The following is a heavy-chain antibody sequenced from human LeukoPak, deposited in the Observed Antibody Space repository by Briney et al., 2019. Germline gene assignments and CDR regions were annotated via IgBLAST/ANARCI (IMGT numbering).Heavy chain of an antibody. CDR3: VKVDT. V-gene: IGHV3-23*01. D-gene: IGHD5-18*01. CDR1: GFTFSSYA. CDR2: ISGNGGAT. J-gene: IGHJ4*02. Sequence: GGSLRLSCAASGFTFSSYAMGWVRQAPGKGLEWVSAISGNGGATYYAESVKGRFTISRDNSKNTLYLQMDSLSAEDTAVYYCVKVDTWGQGTLVTVSS.